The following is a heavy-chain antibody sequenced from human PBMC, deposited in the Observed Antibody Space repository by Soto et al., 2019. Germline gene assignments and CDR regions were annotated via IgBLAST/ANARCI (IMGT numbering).Heavy chain of an antibody. Sequence: GGSLRLSCAASGFTFDDYARHWVRQAPGKGLEWVSGISWNSGSIGYADSVKGRFTISRDNAKNSLYLQMNSLRAEDTALYYCAKDKSGYQSPIYGMVVWGQGTTVTVSS. CDR1: GFTFDDYA. D-gene: IGHD2-2*01. CDR3: AKDKSGYQSPIYGMVV. J-gene: IGHJ6*02. V-gene: IGHV3-9*01. CDR2: ISWNSGSI.